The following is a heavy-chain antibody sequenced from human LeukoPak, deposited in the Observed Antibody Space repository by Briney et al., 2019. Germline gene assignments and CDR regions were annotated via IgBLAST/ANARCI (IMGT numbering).Heavy chain of an antibody. CDR3: ARSQLETDAFDI. CDR2: IYYSGST. CDR1: GGSISSSSYY. V-gene: IGHV4-39*01. J-gene: IGHJ3*02. D-gene: IGHD1-1*01. Sequence: PSETLSLTCTVSGGSISSSSYYWGWIRQPPGKGLEWIGSIYYSGSTYYNPSLKSRVTISVDTSKNQFSLKLSSVTAADTAVYYCARSQLETDAFDIWGQGTMVTVSS.